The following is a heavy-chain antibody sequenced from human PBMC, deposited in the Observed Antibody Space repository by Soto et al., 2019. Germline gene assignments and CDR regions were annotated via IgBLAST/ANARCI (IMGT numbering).Heavy chain of an antibody. CDR1: GGTLSSGPYS. CDR2: FSYSGST. Sequence: SETLSLTCTVSGGTLSSGPYSWGWIRQPPEKGLEWIGTFSYSGSTYYNPSLESRVTISVDTSKNQFSLKVSSVTAADTAMYYCARLGGYCSTTTCYGYYAMDVWGQGTTVTVSS. J-gene: IGHJ6*02. CDR3: ARLGGYCSTTTCYGYYAMDV. V-gene: IGHV4-39*01. D-gene: IGHD2-2*01.